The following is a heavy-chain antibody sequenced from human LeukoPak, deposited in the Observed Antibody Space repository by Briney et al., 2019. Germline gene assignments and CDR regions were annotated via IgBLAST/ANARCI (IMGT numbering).Heavy chain of an antibody. Sequence: SQTLSLTCTVSGGSISGGGYYWSWIRQHPGKGLEWIGYIYYSGSTYYNPSLKSRVTISVDTSKNQFSLKLSSVTAADTAVYYCARGILGYYDSSEYWFDPWGQGTLVTVSS. V-gene: IGHV4-31*03. J-gene: IGHJ5*02. CDR3: ARGILGYYDSSEYWFDP. D-gene: IGHD3-22*01. CDR1: GGSISGGGYY. CDR2: IYYSGST.